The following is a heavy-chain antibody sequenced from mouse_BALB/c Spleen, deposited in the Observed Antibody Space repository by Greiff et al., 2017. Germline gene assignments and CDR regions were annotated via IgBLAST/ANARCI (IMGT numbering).Heavy chain of an antibody. J-gene: IGHJ4*01. D-gene: IGHD4-1*01. CDR3: ARDWEGYYAMDY. CDR2: INPSTGYT. V-gene: IGHV1-7*01. CDR1: GYTFTSYW. Sequence: VQLVESGAELAKPGASVKMSCKASGYTFTSYWMHWVKQRPGQGLEWIGYINPSTGYTEYNQKFKDKATLTADKSSSTAYMQLSSLTSEDSAVYYCARDWEGYYAMDYWGQGTSVTVSS.